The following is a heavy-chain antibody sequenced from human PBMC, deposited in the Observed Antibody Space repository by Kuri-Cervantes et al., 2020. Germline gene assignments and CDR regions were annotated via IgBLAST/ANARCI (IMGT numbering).Heavy chain of an antibody. V-gene: IGHV1-18*01. D-gene: IGHD3-10*01. CDR1: GYTFTSYG. CDR3: ARDYNLSRGGTMVPEYYYMDV. CDR2: ISAYNGDT. Sequence: ASVKVSCKASGYTFTSYGISWVRQAPGQGLEWMGWISAYNGDTNYAQKLQGRVTITTDESTSTAYMELSSLRSEDTAVYYCARDYNLSRGGTMVPEYYYMDVWGKGTTVTVSS. J-gene: IGHJ6*03.